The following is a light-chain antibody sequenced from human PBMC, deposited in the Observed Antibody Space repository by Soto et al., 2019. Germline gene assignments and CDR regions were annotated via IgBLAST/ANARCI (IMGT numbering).Light chain of an antibody. CDR3: QQDGSSPYA. CDR2: EAS. V-gene: IGKV3-20*01. J-gene: IGKJ2*01. CDR1: QSVSSRS. Sequence: EIVLTQSPGTLSLSPGERATLSCRASQSVSSRSLAWYQQKPGQAPRLLIYEASSRATGIPARFSGSGSGTDFTLTISRLEPEDFAVYFCQQDGSSPYACGQGTKLESK.